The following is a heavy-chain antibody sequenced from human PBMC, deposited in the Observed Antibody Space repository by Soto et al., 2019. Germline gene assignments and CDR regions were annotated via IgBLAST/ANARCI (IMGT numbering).Heavy chain of an antibody. CDR1: GFTFSSYA. D-gene: IGHD3-16*01. CDR3: ARARGQFWGSFDY. Sequence: PGGSLRLSCAASGFTFSSYAVHWVRQTPGKGLQWVSVISGSGGSTYYADSVKGRFTISRDNSKNTLYLQMNSLRAEDTAVYYCARARGQFWGSFDYWGQGTLVTVSS. CDR2: ISGSGGST. V-gene: IGHV3-23*01. J-gene: IGHJ4*02.